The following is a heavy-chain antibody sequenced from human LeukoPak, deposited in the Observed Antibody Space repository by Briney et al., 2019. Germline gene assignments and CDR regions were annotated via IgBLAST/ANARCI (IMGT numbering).Heavy chain of an antibody. V-gene: IGHV1-18*01. J-gene: IGHJ4*02. CDR2: ISAYNGNT. CDR3: ARDLFMYSSGEYFDY. D-gene: IGHD6-19*01. CDR1: GYTFTSYG. Sequence: ASVKVSCKASGYTFTSYGISWVRQAPGQGLEWMGWISAYNGNTNYAQKLQGRVTMTTDTSTSTAYMELRSLRSDDTAVYYCARDLFMYSSGEYFDYWGQGTLVTVSS.